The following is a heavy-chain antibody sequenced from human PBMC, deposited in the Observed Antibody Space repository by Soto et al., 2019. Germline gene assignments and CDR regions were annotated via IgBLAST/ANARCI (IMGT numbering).Heavy chain of an antibody. CDR2: IYSGGDT. J-gene: IGHJ6*04. CDR3: ARKTDSIPSGGDV. CDR1: GFAVRPNY. V-gene: IGHV3-53*04. D-gene: IGHD3-10*01. Sequence: EVQLVESGGGLVQPGGSLRLSCTASGFAVRPNYMTWVRQAPGKGLEWVSLIYSGGDTAYADSVKGRFTISRHTSQNTLYLQMNSLRAEDTAVYYCARKTDSIPSGGDVWGKGTAVTVSS.